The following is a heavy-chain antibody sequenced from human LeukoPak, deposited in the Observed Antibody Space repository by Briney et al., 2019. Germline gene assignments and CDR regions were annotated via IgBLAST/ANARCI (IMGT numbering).Heavy chain of an antibody. V-gene: IGHV4-31*03. Sequence: PSETLSLTCTVSGGSISSGGYYWSWIRQHPGKGLEWIGYIYYSGSTYYNPSLKSRVTISVDTSKNQFSLKLSSVTAADTAVYYCATGKVEDKFDYWGQGTLVTVSS. CDR2: IYYSGST. D-gene: IGHD2-15*01. J-gene: IGHJ4*02. CDR1: GGSISSGGYY. CDR3: ATGKVEDKFDY.